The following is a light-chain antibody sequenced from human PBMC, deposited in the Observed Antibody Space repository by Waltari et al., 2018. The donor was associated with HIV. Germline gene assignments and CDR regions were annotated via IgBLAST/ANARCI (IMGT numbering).Light chain of an antibody. CDR3: QARDSSTVV. J-gene: IGLJ2*01. V-gene: IGLV3-1*01. Sequence: SYELTQPPSVSVSPGPTASITCPGAELGDSYACRYQQKPGQSPLLVIYQDTKRPSGIPERFSGSNSGNTATLTISGTQAMDEADYYCQARDSSTVVFGGGTKLTVL. CDR1: ELGDSY. CDR2: QDT.